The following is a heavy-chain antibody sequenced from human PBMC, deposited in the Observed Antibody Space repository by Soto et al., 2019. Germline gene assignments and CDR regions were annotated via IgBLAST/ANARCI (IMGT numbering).Heavy chain of an antibody. CDR3: AGRYSPPLHYYYGMDV. Sequence: GESLKISCKGSGYSFTSYWIGWVRQMPGKGLEWMGIIYPGDSDTRYSPSFQGQVTISADKSISTAYLQWSSLKASDTAMYYCAGRYSPPLHYYYGMDVWGQGTTVTVSS. J-gene: IGHJ6*02. D-gene: IGHD5-12*01. CDR2: IYPGDSDT. CDR1: GYSFTSYW. V-gene: IGHV5-51*01.